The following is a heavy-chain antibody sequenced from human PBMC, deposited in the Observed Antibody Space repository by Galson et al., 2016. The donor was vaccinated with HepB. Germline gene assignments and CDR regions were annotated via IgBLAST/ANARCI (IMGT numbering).Heavy chain of an antibody. CDR2: IYSGGST. D-gene: IGHD3-10*01. CDR3: ARLYFGSGGAVDY. Sequence: SLRLSCAVSGFTVSNNYMSWVRQAPGKGLEWVSLIYSGGSTYYTDPVKGRFTISRDNSKNTLYLQMNSLRAEDTAVYYCARLYFGSGGAVDYWGQGTLVTVSS. CDR1: GFTVSNNY. J-gene: IGHJ4*02. V-gene: IGHV3-53*01.